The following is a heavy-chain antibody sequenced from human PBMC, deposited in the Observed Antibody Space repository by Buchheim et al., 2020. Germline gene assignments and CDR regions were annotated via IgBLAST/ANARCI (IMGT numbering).Heavy chain of an antibody. Sequence: EVQLVESGGGLVQPGGSLRLSCAASGFTFSTYNMNWVRQAPGKGLEWVSYITTSSSTIHYADSVKGRFTISRDNAKNSLYLQMNSLRAEDTAVYYCARGGVLYSSSWYPDYWGQGTL. CDR2: ITTSSSTI. D-gene: IGHD6-13*01. CDR1: GFTFSTYN. CDR3: ARGGVLYSSSWYPDY. J-gene: IGHJ4*02. V-gene: IGHV3-48*01.